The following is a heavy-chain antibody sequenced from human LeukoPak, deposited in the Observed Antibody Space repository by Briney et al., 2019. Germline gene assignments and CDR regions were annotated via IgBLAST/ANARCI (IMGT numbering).Heavy chain of an antibody. CDR3: ARGSGLYNWAPGGDY. V-gene: IGHV1-46*01. CDR2: INPSGGST. CDR1: GYTFTSYY. Sequence: ASVKVSCKAAGYTFTSYYMHWVRQAPGQGLEWMGIINPSGGSTSYAQKFQGRVTMTRDTSTSTVYMELSSLRSEDTAVYYCARGSGLYNWAPGGDYWGQGTLVTVSS. J-gene: IGHJ4*02. D-gene: IGHD1-20*01.